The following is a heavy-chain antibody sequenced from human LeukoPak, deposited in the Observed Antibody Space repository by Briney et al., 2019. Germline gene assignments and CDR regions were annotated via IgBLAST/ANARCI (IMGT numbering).Heavy chain of an antibody. CDR3: ARGGTY. J-gene: IGHJ4*02. Sequence: GALRLSCAASGFTFSSYWMSWVRQAPGKGLEWVANIKQDGSEKYYVDSVKGRFTISRDNTKSSLYLQMNTLRGEDTAVYYCARGGTYWGQGTLVTVSS. D-gene: IGHD1-1*01. CDR2: IKQDGSEK. V-gene: IGHV3-7*01. CDR1: GFTFSSYW.